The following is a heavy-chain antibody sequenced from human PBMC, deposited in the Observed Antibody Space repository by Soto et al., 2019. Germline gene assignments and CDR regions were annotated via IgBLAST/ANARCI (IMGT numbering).Heavy chain of an antibody. V-gene: IGHV4-34*01. J-gene: IGHJ5*02. CDR1: GGSFSGYY. CDR3: ARVREPLTGGPWFDP. D-gene: IGHD1-26*01. Sequence: SETLSLTCAVYGGSFSGYYWSWIRQPPGKGLEWIGEINHSGSTNYNPSLKSRVTISVDTSKNQFSLKLSSVTAADTAVYYCARVREPLTGGPWFDPWGQGTVVTVS. CDR2: INHSGST.